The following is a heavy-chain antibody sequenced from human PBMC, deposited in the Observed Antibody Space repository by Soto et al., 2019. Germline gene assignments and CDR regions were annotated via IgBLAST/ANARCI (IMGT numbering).Heavy chain of an antibody. V-gene: IGHV3-33*01. CDR3: AREGTYCSGGSCYPHFDY. D-gene: IGHD2-15*01. CDR1: GFTFSSYG. CDR2: IWYDGSNK. Sequence: TGGSLRLSCAASGFTFSSYGMHWVRQAPGKGLEWVAVIWYDGSNKYYADSVKGRFTISRDNSKNTLYLQMNSLRAEDTAVYYCAREGTYCSGGSCYPHFDYWGQGTLVTVSS. J-gene: IGHJ4*02.